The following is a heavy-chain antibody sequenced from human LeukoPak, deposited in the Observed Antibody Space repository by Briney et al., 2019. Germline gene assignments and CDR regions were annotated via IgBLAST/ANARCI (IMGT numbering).Heavy chain of an antibody. D-gene: IGHD2-2*01. CDR2: IKQDGSEK. J-gene: IGHJ4*02. V-gene: IGHV3-7*03. CDR3: ARDRGYCTSTSCPLFDY. CDR1: GSTFSSYW. Sequence: SGGSLRLSCAASGSTFSSYWMSWVRQAPGKGLEWVANIKQDGSEKYYVDSVKGRFTISRDNAKNSLYLQMNSLRADDTAVYYCARDRGYCTSTSCPLFDYWGQGTRVTVSS.